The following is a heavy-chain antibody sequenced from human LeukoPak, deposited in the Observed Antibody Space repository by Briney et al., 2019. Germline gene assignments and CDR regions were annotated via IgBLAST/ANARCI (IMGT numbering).Heavy chain of an antibody. D-gene: IGHD3-16*01. V-gene: IGHV1-46*01. CDR2: INPSGGST. CDR1: GYTFTSYY. Sequence: ASVKVSCKASGYTFTSYYMHWVRQAPGQGLEWMGIINPSGGSTSYAQKFQGRVTMTRDTSTSTVYMELSSLRSEDTAVCYCASGGAMDEIDYWGQGTLVTVSS. J-gene: IGHJ4*02. CDR3: ASGGAMDEIDY.